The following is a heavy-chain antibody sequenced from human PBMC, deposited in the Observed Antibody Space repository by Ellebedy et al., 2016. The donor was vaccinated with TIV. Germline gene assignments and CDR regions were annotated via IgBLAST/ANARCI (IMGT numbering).Heavy chain of an antibody. CDR1: GFTFNNHA. V-gene: IGHV3-53*01. CDR2: TGFT. CDR3: TREAGISSFRHWYIDL. J-gene: IGHJ2*01. Sequence: GASLKISCDASGFTFNNHAVSWVRQAPGKGLEWISGTGFTFSADSVQGRFTVSRDNSKQIVYLQMNSLTSEDTGVYYCTREAGISSFRHWYIDLWGRGTLVIVSS. D-gene: IGHD6-6*01.